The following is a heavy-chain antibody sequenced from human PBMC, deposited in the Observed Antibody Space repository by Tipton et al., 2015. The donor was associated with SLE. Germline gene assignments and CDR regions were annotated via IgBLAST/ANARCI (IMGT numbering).Heavy chain of an antibody. CDR3: ARGPRSRSYFDY. Sequence: TLSLTCTVSGGSISSGDYYWSWIRQPPGKGLEWIGYIYYSGSTYYNPSLKSRVTISVDTSKNQFSLKLSSVTAADTAVYYCARGPRSRSYFDYWGQGTLVTVSS. CDR1: GGSISSGDYY. V-gene: IGHV4-30-4*08. CDR2: IYYSGST. J-gene: IGHJ4*02.